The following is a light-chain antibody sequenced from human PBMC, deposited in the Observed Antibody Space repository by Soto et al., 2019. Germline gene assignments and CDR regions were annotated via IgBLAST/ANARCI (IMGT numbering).Light chain of an antibody. J-gene: IGKJ4*01. CDR1: QGISSY. Sequence: DIQLTQSPSFLSASVGYRVTITFRASQGISSYLAWYQQKPGKAPKLLIYAASTLQSGVPSRFSGSGSGTAFTLTISSLQPEDFATYYCQKLNSYPLTFGGGTKVDIK. CDR3: QKLNSYPLT. CDR2: AAS. V-gene: IGKV1-9*01.